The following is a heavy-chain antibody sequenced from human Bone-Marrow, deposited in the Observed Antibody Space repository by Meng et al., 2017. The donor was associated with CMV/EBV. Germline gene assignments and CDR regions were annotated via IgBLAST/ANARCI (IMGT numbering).Heavy chain of an antibody. CDR3: ARGGITHNWFDP. V-gene: IGHV1-2*02. J-gene: IGHJ5*02. Sequence: ASVKVSCKASGYTFTGYYMHWVRQAPGQGLEWMGWINPNSGGTNYAQKFQGRVTMTRDTSTSTVYMELSSLRSEDTAVYYCARGGITHNWFDPWGQGTLVTVSS. CDR2: INPNSGGT. CDR1: GYTFTGYY. D-gene: IGHD1-20*01.